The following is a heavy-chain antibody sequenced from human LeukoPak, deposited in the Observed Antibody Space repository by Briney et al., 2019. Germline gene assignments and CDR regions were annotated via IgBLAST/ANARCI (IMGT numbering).Heavy chain of an antibody. Sequence: QSGGSLRLSCAASGFTFSGSAMYWVRQASGKGLEWVGRIRSNADNYATAYAASVKGRFTISRDDSKSTAYLQMNSLRAEDTAVYYCARDVPGYYPDAFGIWGQGTMVTVSS. V-gene: IGHV3-73*01. CDR3: ARDVPGYYPDAFGI. CDR1: GFTFSGSA. D-gene: IGHD3-22*01. J-gene: IGHJ3*02. CDR2: IRSNADNYAT.